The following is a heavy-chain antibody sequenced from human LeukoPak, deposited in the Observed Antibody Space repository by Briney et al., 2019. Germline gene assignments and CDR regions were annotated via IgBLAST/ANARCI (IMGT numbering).Heavy chain of an antibody. CDR2: IWYEGSNR. V-gene: IGHV3-33*01. CDR1: GFTFSSHG. D-gene: IGHD2-2*01. CDR3: ARVHAVSSQHDY. Sequence: GRSLRLSCAASGFTFSSHGMHWVRQAPGKGREGVAVIWYEGSNRYYADSVKGRFTISRDNSTNTLYLQMNSMRAADTAVYYCARVHAVSSQHDYWGQGTLVTVSS. J-gene: IGHJ4*02.